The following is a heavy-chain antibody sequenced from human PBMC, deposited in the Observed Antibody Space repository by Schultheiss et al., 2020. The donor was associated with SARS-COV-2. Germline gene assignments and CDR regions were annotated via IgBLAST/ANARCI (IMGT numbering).Heavy chain of an antibody. CDR3: ARQGRYNWNDGDGWFDP. J-gene: IGHJ5*02. Sequence: GGSLRLSCAASGFTFSDYYMSWIRQAPGKGLEWVSYISSSSSYTNYADSVKGRFTISRDNAKNSLYLQMNSLRAEDTAVYYCARQGRYNWNDGDGWFDPWGQGTLVTVSS. CDR2: ISSSSSYT. V-gene: IGHV3-11*06. CDR1: GFTFSDYY. D-gene: IGHD1-1*01.